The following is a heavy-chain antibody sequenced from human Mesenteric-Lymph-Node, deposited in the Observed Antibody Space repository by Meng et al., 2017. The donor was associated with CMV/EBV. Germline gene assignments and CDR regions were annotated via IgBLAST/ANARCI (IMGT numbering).Heavy chain of an antibody. CDR2: IYYSGST. CDR3: ARGYVGDV. Sequence: SETLSLTCTVSGGSVSSGSYYWSWIRQPPGKGLEWIGYIYYSGSTNYNPSLKSRVTISVDTSKNQFSLRLSSVTAADTAVYYCARGYVGDVWGQGTTVTVSS. J-gene: IGHJ6*02. V-gene: IGHV4-61*01. D-gene: IGHD4-23*01. CDR1: GGSVSSGSYY.